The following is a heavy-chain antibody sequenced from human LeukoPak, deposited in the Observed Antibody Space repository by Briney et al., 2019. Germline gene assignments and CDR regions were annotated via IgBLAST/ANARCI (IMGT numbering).Heavy chain of an antibody. J-gene: IGHJ4*02. CDR1: GGSISSSSYY. V-gene: IGHV4-39*07. Sequence: SETLSLTCTVSGGSISSSSYYWGWIRQPPGKGLEWIGSIYYSGSTYYNPSLKSRVTISVDTSKNQFSLKLSSVTAADTAVYYCARGSAARGVGDYWGQGTLVTVSS. CDR3: ARGSAARGVGDY. D-gene: IGHD6-13*01. CDR2: IYYSGST.